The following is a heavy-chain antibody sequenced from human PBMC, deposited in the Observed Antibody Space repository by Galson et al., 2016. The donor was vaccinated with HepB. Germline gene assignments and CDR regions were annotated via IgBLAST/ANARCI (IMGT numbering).Heavy chain of an antibody. Sequence: SLRLSCAASGFTFSSYAMTWVRQAPGKGLEWVTDISSSGDSTYYADSVKGRFTISRDNSKNTLNQQMNSLRVEDTAVYYCAKGTTLQVHFGYFDHWGQGTLVTVSS. V-gene: IGHV3-23*01. D-gene: IGHD1/OR15-1a*01. CDR1: GFTFSSYA. CDR2: ISSSGDST. CDR3: AKGTTLQVHFGYFDH. J-gene: IGHJ4*02.